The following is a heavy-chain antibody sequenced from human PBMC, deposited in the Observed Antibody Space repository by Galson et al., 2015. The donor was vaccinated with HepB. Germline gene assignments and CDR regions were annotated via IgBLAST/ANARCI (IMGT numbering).Heavy chain of an antibody. CDR2: MNPNSGNT. CDR1: GYTFTSYG. D-gene: IGHD6-6*01. Sequence: SVKVSCKASGYTFTSYGINWVRQATGQGLEWMGWMNPNSGNTGYAQKFQGRVTMTRNTSISTAFMELSSLRSEDTAVYYCARKTPQLVRGLIYYYFMDVWGKGTTVTVSS. CDR3: ARKTPQLVRGLIYYYFMDV. V-gene: IGHV1-8*01. J-gene: IGHJ6*03.